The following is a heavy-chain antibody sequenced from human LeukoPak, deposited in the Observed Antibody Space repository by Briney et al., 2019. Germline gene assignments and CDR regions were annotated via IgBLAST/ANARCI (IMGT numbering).Heavy chain of an antibody. Sequence: PSETLSLTCTVSGGSISSGGYYWSWIRQHPGKGLEWIGYIYYSGSTYYNPSLKSRFTISVDTSKNQFSLKLSSVTAADTAVYYCARDSITIFGVATDYWGQGTLVTVSS. CDR1: GGSISSGGYY. CDR2: IYYSGST. D-gene: IGHD3-3*01. J-gene: IGHJ4*02. CDR3: ARDSITIFGVATDY. V-gene: IGHV4-31*03.